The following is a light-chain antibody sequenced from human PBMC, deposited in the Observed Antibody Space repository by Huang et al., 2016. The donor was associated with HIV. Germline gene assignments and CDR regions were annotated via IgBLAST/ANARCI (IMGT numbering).Light chain of an antibody. CDR1: QSITTY. V-gene: IGKV1-39*01. Sequence: DIQMTQSPSSLSASVGDRVTITCRASQSITTYLNWYQQKPGKAPTLLIYATDSLQSGVPSRFSGRGSGTEFTLTISSLQPDDFVTYYCQQGYTTSWTFGPGTKVE. J-gene: IGKJ1*01. CDR3: QQGYTTSWT. CDR2: ATD.